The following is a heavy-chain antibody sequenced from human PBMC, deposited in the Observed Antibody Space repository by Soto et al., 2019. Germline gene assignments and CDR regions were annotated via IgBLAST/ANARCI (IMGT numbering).Heavy chain of an antibody. J-gene: IGHJ6*03. V-gene: IGHV3-11*01. CDR2: ISSSGSTI. Sequence: QVQLVESGGGLVKPGGSLRHSCAASGFTFSDYYMSWIRQAPGKGLEWVSYISSSGSTIYYADAVKGRFTISRDNAKKSLYLQMNSLGVEDTAVDYCARDSCAFWSGYLGPYFSAHMEVWGKGTTVTVSS. CDR3: ARDSCAFWSGYLGPYFSAHMEV. CDR1: GFTFSDYY. D-gene: IGHD3-3*01.